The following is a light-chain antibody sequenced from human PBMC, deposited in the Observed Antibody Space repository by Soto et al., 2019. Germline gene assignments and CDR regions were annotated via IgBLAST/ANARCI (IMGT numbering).Light chain of an antibody. V-gene: IGKV3-11*01. Sequence: EIVMTQSAATRSVSPGEVATLSCSASQSVSSYLAWYQQKPGQAPRLLIYDASNRATGIPARFSGSGSGTDFTFTISSIEPEDFAVYYRQQRSNWPPTITFGQGTRLEIK. CDR1: QSVSSY. CDR2: DAS. J-gene: IGKJ5*01. CDR3: QQRSNWPPTIT.